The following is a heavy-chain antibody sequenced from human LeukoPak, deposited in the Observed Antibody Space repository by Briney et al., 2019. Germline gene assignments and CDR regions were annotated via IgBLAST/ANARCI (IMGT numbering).Heavy chain of an antibody. CDR2: MNPNSGNT. J-gene: IGHJ5*02. V-gene: IGHV1-8*01. D-gene: IGHD1-26*01. CDR1: GYTFTSYD. CDR3: ARNAYSGSFRWFDP. Sequence: ASVKVSCKTSGYTFTSYDINWARQATGQGLEWMGWMNPNSGNTGYAQKFQGRVTMTRNTSISTAYMELSSLRSDDTAVYYCARNAYSGSFRWFDPWGQGTLVTVSS.